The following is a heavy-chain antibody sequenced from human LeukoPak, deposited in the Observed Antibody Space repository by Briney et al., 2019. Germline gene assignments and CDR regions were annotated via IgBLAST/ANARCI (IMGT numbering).Heavy chain of an antibody. CDR1: GYSISSGYY. J-gene: IGHJ4*02. D-gene: IGHD2-15*01. CDR3: ARRCRGCSCYSTYFDY. Sequence: SETLSLTCAVSGYSISSGYYCGWIRQPPGKGLKWIGSIYHSGSTYYNPFHKGRVTISVDTSQYPLSLKLSSGSATNRAVYYCARRCRGCSCYSTYFDYRGQGTLVTVS. V-gene: IGHV4-38-2*01. CDR2: IYHSGST.